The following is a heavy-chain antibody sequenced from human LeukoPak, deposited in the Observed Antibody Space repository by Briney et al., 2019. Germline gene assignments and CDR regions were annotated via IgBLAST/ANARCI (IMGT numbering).Heavy chain of an antibody. V-gene: IGHV3-48*03. J-gene: IGHJ4*02. CDR1: GFTFSSYE. Sequence: GGSLRLSCAASGFTFSSYEMNWVRQAPGKGLEWVSYISSSGSTIYHADSVKGRFTISRDNAKNSLYLQMNSLRAEDTAVYYCARVGGYNPLDYWGQGTLVTVSS. CDR2: ISSSGSTI. CDR3: ARVGGYNPLDY. D-gene: IGHD5-24*01.